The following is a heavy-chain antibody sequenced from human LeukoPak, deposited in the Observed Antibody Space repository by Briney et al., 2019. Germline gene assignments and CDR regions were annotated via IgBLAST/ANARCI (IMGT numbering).Heavy chain of an antibody. CDR3: ARDVGYSGYDYYWWFDP. V-gene: IGHV4-38-2*02. J-gene: IGHJ5*02. Sequence: SETLSLTCTVSGYSISSGYYWGWIRQPPGKGLEWIGSIYHSGSTYYNPSLKSRVTMSVDTSKNQFSLNLSSVTAADTAVYYCARDVGYSGYDYYWWFDPWGQGTLVTVSS. CDR2: IYHSGST. D-gene: IGHD5-12*01. CDR1: GYSISSGYY.